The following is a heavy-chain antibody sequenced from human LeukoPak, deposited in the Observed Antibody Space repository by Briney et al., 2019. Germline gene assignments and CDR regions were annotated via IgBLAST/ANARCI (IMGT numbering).Heavy chain of an antibody. V-gene: IGHV3-23*01. Sequence: GGSLILSCAASGFTFTDFAMNWVRQAPGKGLEWVSGIGGGTNTDYADSVKGRFTISRDNSKNTLTLQMSSLRADDTAVYFCAKDARGYHRPIDHWGQGILVTVSS. CDR3: AKDARGYHRPIDH. CDR2: IGGGTNT. J-gene: IGHJ4*02. CDR1: GFTFTDFA. D-gene: IGHD3-22*01.